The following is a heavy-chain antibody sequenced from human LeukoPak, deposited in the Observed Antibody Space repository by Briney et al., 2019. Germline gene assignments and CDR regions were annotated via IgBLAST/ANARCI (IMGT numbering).Heavy chain of an antibody. V-gene: IGHV4-34*01. J-gene: IGHJ4*02. CDR1: GGSFSGYY. Sequence: SETLSLTCAVYGGSFSGYYWSWIRQPPGKGLEWIGEINHSGSTSYNPSLKSRVTISVDTSKNQFSLKLSSVTAADTAVYYCARGADYVWGSYRYLDYWGQGTLVTVSS. CDR2: INHSGST. CDR3: ARGADYVWGSYRYLDY. D-gene: IGHD3-16*02.